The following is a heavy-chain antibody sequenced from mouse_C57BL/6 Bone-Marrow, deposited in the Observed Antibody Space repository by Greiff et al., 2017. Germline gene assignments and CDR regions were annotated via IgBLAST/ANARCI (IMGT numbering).Heavy chain of an antibody. Sequence: VQLQQSGPGLVKPSQSLSLTCSVTGYSITSGYYWNWIRQFPGNKLEWMGYISYDGSNNYNPSLKNRISITRDTSKNQFFLKLNSVTTEDTATYYCAREGEITTMDYWGQGTSVTVSS. CDR1: GYSITSGYY. V-gene: IGHV3-6*01. CDR3: AREGEITTMDY. J-gene: IGHJ4*01. D-gene: IGHD1-1*01. CDR2: ISYDGSN.